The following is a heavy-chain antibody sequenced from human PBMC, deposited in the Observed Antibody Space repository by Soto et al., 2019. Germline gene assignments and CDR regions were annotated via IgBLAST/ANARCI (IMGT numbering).Heavy chain of an antibody. D-gene: IGHD3-3*01. CDR3: ARLLDIYDFWSGYYDY. V-gene: IGHV4-39*01. CDR1: GGSISSSSYY. CDR2: IYYSGST. J-gene: IGHJ4*02. Sequence: KPSETLSLTCTVSGGSISSSSYYWGWIRQPPGKGLEWIGSIYYSGSTYYNPSLKSRVTISVDTSKNQFSLKLSSVTAADTAVYYCARLLDIYDFWSGYYDYWGQGTLVTVSS.